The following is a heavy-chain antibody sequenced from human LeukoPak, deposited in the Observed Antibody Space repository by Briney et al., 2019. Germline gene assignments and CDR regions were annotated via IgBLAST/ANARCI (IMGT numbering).Heavy chain of an antibody. CDR2: ISSSSKTI. CDR3: ARDWGGGSRATY. CDR1: GFTLSSYS. D-gene: IGHD2-15*01. V-gene: IGHV3-48*01. Sequence: PGGSLRLSCAASGFTLSSYSMNWVRPAPGKGLEWVSYISSSSKTIYYADSVKGRFTISRANAKNLLDLQMNSLRAHAMVVLYCARDWGGGSRATYWGQGTLVSVSS. J-gene: IGHJ4*02.